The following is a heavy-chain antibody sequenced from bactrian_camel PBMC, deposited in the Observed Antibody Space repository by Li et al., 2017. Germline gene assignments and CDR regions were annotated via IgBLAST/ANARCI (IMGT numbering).Heavy chain of an antibody. D-gene: IGHD2*01. V-gene: IGHV3S53*01. CDR1: GYTYSIAY. J-gene: IGHJ6*01. CDR2: IDSRGST. CDR3: AAGTESSSRCTRLPPREADFGV. Sequence: VQLVESGGGLVQPGGSLRLSGVGSGYTYSIAYMGWFRQAPGKEREGVAVIDSRGSTMYAESVKGRFTISRDNTNNAVYLQMNSLEPEDTATYYCAAGTESSSRCTRLPPREADFGVWGQGTQVTVS.